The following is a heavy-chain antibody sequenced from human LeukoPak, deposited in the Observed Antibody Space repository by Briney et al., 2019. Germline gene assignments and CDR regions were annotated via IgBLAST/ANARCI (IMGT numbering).Heavy chain of an antibody. V-gene: IGHV3-30-3*01. CDR2: ISYDGSNK. CDR3: GYSSSWYVDY. D-gene: IGHD6-13*01. J-gene: IGHJ4*02. Sequence: GGSLRLSCAASGFTCSSYAMHWVRQAPGKGLEWVAVISYDGSNKYYADSVKGRFTISRDNSKNTLYLQMNSLRAEDTAVYYCGYSSSWYVDYWGQGTLVTVSS. CDR1: GFTCSSYA.